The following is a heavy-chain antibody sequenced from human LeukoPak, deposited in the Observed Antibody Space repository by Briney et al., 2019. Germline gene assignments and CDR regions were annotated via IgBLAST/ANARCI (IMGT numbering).Heavy chain of an antibody. CDR2: IRSSSRTI. V-gene: IGHV3-48*04. J-gene: IGHJ5*02. CDR3: ARVRRDFHWFDP. Sequence: PGGSLRLSCAASGFTFSSYSMNWVRQAPGKGLEWVSYIRSSSRTIYYADSVKGRFTISRDNAKNSLYLQMNSLRAEDTAVYYCARVRRDFHWFDPWGQGTLVTVSS. CDR1: GFTFSSYS.